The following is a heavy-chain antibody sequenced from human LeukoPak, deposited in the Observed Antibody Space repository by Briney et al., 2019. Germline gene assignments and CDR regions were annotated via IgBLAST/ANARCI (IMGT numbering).Heavy chain of an antibody. CDR1: GFTFNNYA. J-gene: IGHJ4*02. D-gene: IGHD3-22*01. V-gene: IGHV3-23*01. Sequence: LTGGSLRLSCAASGFTFNNYAMSWVRQAPGKGLEWVSAISSSGGVTYYADSVKGRFTISRDNSKNTVHLQMNSLRAEDTAVYYCARPAGDSSGYYYFDYWGQGTLVTVSS. CDR2: ISSSGGVT. CDR3: ARPAGDSSGYYYFDY.